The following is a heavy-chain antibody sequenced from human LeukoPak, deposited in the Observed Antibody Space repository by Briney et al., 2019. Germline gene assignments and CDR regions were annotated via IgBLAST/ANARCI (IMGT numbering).Heavy chain of an antibody. CDR2: IRYDGSNK. J-gene: IGHJ4*02. Sequence: PGGSLRLSCAASGFTFSSYDMHWVRQAPGKGLEWVAFIRYDGSNKYYADSVKGRFTISRDNSKNTLYLQMNSLGAEDTAVYYCANELLWFGEGYPDYWGQGTVVTVSS. CDR3: ANELLWFGEGYPDY. D-gene: IGHD3-10*01. CDR1: GFTFSSYD. V-gene: IGHV3-30*02.